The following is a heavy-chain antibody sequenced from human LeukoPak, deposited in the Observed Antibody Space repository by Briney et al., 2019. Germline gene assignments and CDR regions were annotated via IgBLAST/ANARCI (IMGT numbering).Heavy chain of an antibody. J-gene: IGHJ5*02. D-gene: IGHD3-10*01. CDR1: RGSISSSSYY. CDR3: ASGLGFGPYNWFDP. CDR2: IYYSGST. V-gene: IGHV4-39*07. Sequence: SETLSLTCTVSRGSISSSSYYWGWIRHPPGKGLEWIVSIYYSGSTYYNPSLKSRVTISVDTSKNQFSLKLSSVTAADTAVYYCASGLGFGPYNWFDPWGQGTLVTVSS.